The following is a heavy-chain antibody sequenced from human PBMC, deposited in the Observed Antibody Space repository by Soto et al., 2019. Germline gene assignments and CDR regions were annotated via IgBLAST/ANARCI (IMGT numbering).Heavy chain of an antibody. Sequence: GASVKVSCKASGYTFTSYGIRWVRQAPGQGLEWMGWIGAYKGNTNYAQKLQGRVTMTTDTSTSTAYKELRSLRSGEPAVYYCARDPFDYYYHGMDVWGQGTTVTVSS. J-gene: IGHJ6*02. CDR3: ARDPFDYYYHGMDV. V-gene: IGHV1-18*04. CDR1: GYTFTSYG. CDR2: IGAYKGNT.